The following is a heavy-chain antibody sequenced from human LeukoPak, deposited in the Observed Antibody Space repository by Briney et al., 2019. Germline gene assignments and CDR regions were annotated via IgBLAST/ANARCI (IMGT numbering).Heavy chain of an antibody. CDR2: IYHSGST. Sequence: SETLSLTCTVSGYSISSGYYWGWIRQPPGKGLEWIGSIYHSGSTYYNPSLKSRVTISVDTSKSQFSLKLSSVTAADTAVYYCARVDGSCSGGSCPSGNWFDPWGQGTLVTVSS. J-gene: IGHJ5*02. V-gene: IGHV4-38-2*02. CDR1: GYSISSGYY. D-gene: IGHD2-15*01. CDR3: ARVDGSCSGGSCPSGNWFDP.